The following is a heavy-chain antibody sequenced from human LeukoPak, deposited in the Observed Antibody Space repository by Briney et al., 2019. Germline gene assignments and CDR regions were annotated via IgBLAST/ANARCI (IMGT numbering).Heavy chain of an antibody. CDR1: GFMFADHG. D-gene: IGHD1-7*01. CDR3: AKDGGITGTTRWFDP. V-gene: IGHV3-20*04. J-gene: IGHJ5*02. CDR2: INWNGGST. Sequence: GESLRPSCAASGFMFADHGMTWVRQVPGKGLEWVSGINWNGGSTGYVDSVKGRFTISRDNAKNVLFLQMNNLRAEDTAVYYCAKDGGITGTTRWFDPWGQGTLVTVSS.